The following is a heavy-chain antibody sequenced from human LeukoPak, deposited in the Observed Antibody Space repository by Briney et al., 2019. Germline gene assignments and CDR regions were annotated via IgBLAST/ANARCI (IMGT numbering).Heavy chain of an antibody. CDR3: VRAKISAAGVWLFDP. CDR1: GGSISSNY. Sequence: SETLSLTCTVSGGSISSNYWNWIRQPAGKGLEWIGRIYNTGSTNYNPSLESRVTISVGTSKNQFSLKLSSVTAADTAVYYCVRAKISAAGVWLFDPWGQGTLITVSS. D-gene: IGHD6-13*01. V-gene: IGHV4-4*07. J-gene: IGHJ5*02. CDR2: IYNTGST.